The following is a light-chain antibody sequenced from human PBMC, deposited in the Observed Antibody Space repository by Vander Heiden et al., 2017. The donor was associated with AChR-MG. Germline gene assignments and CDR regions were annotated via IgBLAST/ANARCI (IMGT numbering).Light chain of an antibody. J-gene: IGKJ2*01. CDR3: HQYKSVPYT. Sequence: DILLPQSPDSLASPLGERAPINCRSNQNLFYSSYNKNYLGWYQQRAGQPPKRLIYWASTRESGVPERFSVSGSGTDFTLTISSVQAEDVAIYYCHQYKSVPYTFGQGTKLEIK. CDR2: WAS. V-gene: IGKV4-1*01. CDR1: QNLFYSSYNKNY.